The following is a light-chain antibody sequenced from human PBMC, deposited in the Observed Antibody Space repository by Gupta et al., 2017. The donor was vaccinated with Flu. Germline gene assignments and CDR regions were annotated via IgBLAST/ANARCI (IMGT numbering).Light chain of an antibody. J-gene: IGKJ2*01. V-gene: IGKV5-2*01. CDR1: QDIEDD. CDR3: LQRDNFPYT. CDR2: EAT. Sequence: GDKVNITCKASQDIEDDMNWYQQKPREAAIVMIQEATTLVPGVPPRFSGSGYGTDFTLTINNIESEDSAYYFCLQRDNFPYTFGQGTKLEIK.